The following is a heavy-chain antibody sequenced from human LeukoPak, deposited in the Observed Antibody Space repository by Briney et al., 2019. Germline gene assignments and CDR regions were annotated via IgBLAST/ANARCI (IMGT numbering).Heavy chain of an antibody. V-gene: IGHV3-30-3*01. CDR2: ISYDGSNK. D-gene: IGHD6-19*01. J-gene: IGHJ1*01. CDR3: ARDPGIAVAGRFGYFQH. CDR1: GFTFSSYA. Sequence: GRSLRLSCAASGFTFSSYAMHWVRQAPGKGLEWVAVISYDGSNKYYADSVKGRFTISRDNSKNTLYLQMNSLRAEDTAVYYCARDPGIAVAGRFGYFQHWGQGTLVTVSP.